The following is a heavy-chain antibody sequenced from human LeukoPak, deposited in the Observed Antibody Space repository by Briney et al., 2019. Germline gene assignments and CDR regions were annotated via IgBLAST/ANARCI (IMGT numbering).Heavy chain of an antibody. Sequence: SVMVSCKASGYTFTSYAMNWVRQAPGQGLEWMGGIIPIFGTANYAQKFQGRVTITADESTSIAYMELSSLRSEDTAVYYCASPSDYYYGMDVWGQGTTVTVSS. CDR2: IIPIFGTA. V-gene: IGHV1-69*13. CDR3: ASPSDYYYGMDV. J-gene: IGHJ6*02. CDR1: GYTFTSYA. D-gene: IGHD6-19*01.